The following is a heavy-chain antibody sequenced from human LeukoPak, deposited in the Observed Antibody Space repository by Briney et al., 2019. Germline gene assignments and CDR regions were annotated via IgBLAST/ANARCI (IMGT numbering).Heavy chain of an antibody. CDR3: ASLRIAVAGNFDY. J-gene: IGHJ4*01. Sequence: SGRSLRLSCAASGFTFSSYAMHWVRQAPGKGLEWAAVISYDGSNKYYADSVKGRFTISRDNSKNTLYLQMNSLRAEDTAVYYCASLRIAVAGNFDYWGHGTLVTVSS. V-gene: IGHV3-30*04. CDR2: ISYDGSNK. CDR1: GFTFSSYA. D-gene: IGHD6-19*01.